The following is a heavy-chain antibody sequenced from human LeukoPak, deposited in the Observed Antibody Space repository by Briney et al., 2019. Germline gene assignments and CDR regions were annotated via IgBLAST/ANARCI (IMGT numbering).Heavy chain of an antibody. D-gene: IGHD3-3*01. CDR2: ISGGATIT. CDR1: GFTFTSSA. J-gene: IGHJ6*03. V-gene: IGHV3-23*01. CDR3: AKGHDFWNSYYYYMDV. Sequence: GSLRLSCAASGFTFTSSAMSWVRQAPGKGLEWVSSISGGATITYYADSVKGRFTISRDNSKNTLYLQINSLRAEDTAVYYCAKGHDFWNSYYYYMDVWGKGTTVTVSS.